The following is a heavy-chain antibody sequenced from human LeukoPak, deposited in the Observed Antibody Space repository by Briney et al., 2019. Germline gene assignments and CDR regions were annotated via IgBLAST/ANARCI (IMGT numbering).Heavy chain of an antibody. V-gene: IGHV7-4-1*02. J-gene: IGHJ4*02. Sequence: ASVKVSCKASGYTFISSGISWVRQAPGQGLEWMGWINSNTGNPTYAPGLTGRFVFFWDTSVSTAYLQISSLKAEDTAVYYCARVRYTSGLYYFESWGQGTLVIVSS. D-gene: IGHD6-19*01. CDR2: INSNTGNP. CDR3: ARVRYTSGLYYFES. CDR1: GYTFISSG.